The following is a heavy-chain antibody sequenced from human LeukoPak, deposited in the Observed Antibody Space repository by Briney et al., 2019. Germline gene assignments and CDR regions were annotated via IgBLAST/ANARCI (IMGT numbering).Heavy chain of an antibody. CDR3: ARALRYFDWSGFDP. Sequence: SETLSLTCTVSGGSISSYYWSWIRQPPGKGLEWIGYIYYSGSTNYNPSLKSRVTISVDTSKNQFSLKLSSVTAADTAVYYCARALRYFDWSGFDPWGQGTLVTVSS. D-gene: IGHD3-9*01. CDR2: IYYSGST. J-gene: IGHJ5*02. CDR1: GGSISSYY. V-gene: IGHV4-59*12.